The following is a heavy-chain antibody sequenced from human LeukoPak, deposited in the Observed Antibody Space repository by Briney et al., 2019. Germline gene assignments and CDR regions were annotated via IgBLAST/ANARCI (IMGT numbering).Heavy chain of an antibody. V-gene: IGHV3-33*01. CDR2: MWYDGSNK. CDR1: GFTFSSYG. Sequence: GGSLRLSCAASGFTFSSYGMHWVRQAPGKGLEGVAVMWYDGSNKYYADSVKGRFTISRDNSKNTLYLQMNSLRAEDTAVYYCAGDKGDYLVYYYYYGMDVRGQGTTVTVSS. CDR3: AGDKGDYLVYYYYYGMDV. D-gene: IGHD4-17*01. J-gene: IGHJ6*02.